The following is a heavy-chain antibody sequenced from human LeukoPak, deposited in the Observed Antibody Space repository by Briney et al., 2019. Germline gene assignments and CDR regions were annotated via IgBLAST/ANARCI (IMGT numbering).Heavy chain of an antibody. CDR1: GFSISDNA. D-gene: IGHD4-23*01. CDR2: IRYDGNSK. V-gene: IGHV3-30*02. J-gene: IGHJ5*02. CDR3: TKGDDFGANTRLPKYNWFDP. Sequence: GGSLRLSCTASGFSISDNAMHWVRQAPGRGLEWVAYIRYDGNSKNYADSVKGRFTISRDNSRDTLYLQMNSLRGDDTAVYHCTKGDDFGANTRLPKYNWFDPWGQGTLVTVSS.